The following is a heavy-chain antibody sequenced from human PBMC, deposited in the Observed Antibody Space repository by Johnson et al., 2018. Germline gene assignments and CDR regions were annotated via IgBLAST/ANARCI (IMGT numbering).Heavy chain of an antibody. CDR2: IIPIFGTA. Sequence: QVQLQESGAEVKKPGSSVKVSCKASGGTFSSYAISWVRQAPGQGLEWMGGIIPIFGTANYAQKFQGRVTMTADESTSTAYMELSSLRSEDTAVYYCASTSYYVILTCYLSYYCMDVWGKGTTVTVSS. CDR1: GGTFSSYA. V-gene: IGHV1-69*01. J-gene: IGHJ6*03. D-gene: IGHD3-9*01. CDR3: ASTSYYVILTCYLSYYCMDV.